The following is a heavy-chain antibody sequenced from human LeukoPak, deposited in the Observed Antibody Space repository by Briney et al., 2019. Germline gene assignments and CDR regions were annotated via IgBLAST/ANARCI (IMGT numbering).Heavy chain of an antibody. J-gene: IGHJ4*02. V-gene: IGHV1-69*05. CDR2: IIPIFGTA. D-gene: IGHD2-8*01. CDR3: ARGGVSATGHDY. Sequence: SVKASCKASGGTFSSYAISWVRQAPGHGLEWMGGIIPIFGTATYAQKFQGRVTISTDESTSTAYMELSSLRSEDTALYYCARGGVSATGHDYWGQGTLVAVSS. CDR1: GGTFSSYA.